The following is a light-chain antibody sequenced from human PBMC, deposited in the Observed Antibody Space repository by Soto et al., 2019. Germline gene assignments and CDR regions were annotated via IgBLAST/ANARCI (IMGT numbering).Light chain of an antibody. Sequence: QSALAQPRSVSGSPGQSVTISCTGTSSDVGGFNSVSWYQQHPGKAPKLMIYDVNKRPSGVPDRFSGSKSGSTASLTISGLQAEDEADYYCQQYYSYPLTFGGGTK. J-gene: IGLJ2*01. CDR1: SSDVGGFNS. CDR3: QQYYSYPLT. V-gene: IGLV2-11*01. CDR2: DVN.